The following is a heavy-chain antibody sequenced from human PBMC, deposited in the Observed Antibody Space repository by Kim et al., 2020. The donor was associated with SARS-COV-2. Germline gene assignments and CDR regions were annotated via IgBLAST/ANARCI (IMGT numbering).Heavy chain of an antibody. CDR2: INHSGST. CDR3: ARGGDTVVTF. CDR1: GGSFSGYY. D-gene: IGHD2-21*02. Sequence: SETLSLTCAVYGGSFSGYYWSWIRQPPGKGLEWIGEINHSGSTNYNPSLKSRVTISVDTSKNQFSLKLSSVTAADTAVYYCARGGDTVVTFWGQGTLVTVSS. J-gene: IGHJ4*02. V-gene: IGHV4-34*01.